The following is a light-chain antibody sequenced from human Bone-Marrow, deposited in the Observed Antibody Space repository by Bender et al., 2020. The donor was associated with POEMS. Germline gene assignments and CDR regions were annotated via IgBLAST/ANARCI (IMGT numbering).Light chain of an antibody. CDR2: EGS. V-gene: IGLV2-14*01. Sequence: QSALTQPASVSGSPGQSITISCTGTSSDVGRYIYVSWYQQRPGKAPKLMIYEGSQRPSGVSNRFSGSKSGSSASLAITGLQAEDEADYYCQSFDTSLRGVFGGGTRLTVL. CDR1: SSDVGRYIY. J-gene: IGLJ3*02. CDR3: QSFDTSLRGV.